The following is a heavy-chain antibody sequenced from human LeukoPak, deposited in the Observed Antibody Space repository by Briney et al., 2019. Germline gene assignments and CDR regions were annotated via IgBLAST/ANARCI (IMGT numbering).Heavy chain of an antibody. CDR2: ISGSGGTT. Sequence: GGSLRLSCAAPGFTFSTYAMSWVRQAPGKGLEWVSAISGSGGTTYNADSVKGRFTISRDNSKSTLYLQMNSLRAEDTALYYCAKSRSAYPRVDGFDMWGQGTMVTVSS. CDR1: GFTFSTYA. CDR3: AKSRSAYPRVDGFDM. D-gene: IGHD3-3*01. V-gene: IGHV3-23*01. J-gene: IGHJ3*02.